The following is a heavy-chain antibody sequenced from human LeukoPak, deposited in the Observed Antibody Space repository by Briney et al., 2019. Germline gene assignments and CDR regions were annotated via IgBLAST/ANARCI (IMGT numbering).Heavy chain of an antibody. V-gene: IGHV3-48*02. D-gene: IGHD2-15*01. CDR3: APLVAAGVVDF. J-gene: IGHJ4*02. Sequence: GGTLRLSCAASGFTFSSYSMNWVRQAPGKGLEGVSYISSSSNIYYADSVKGRCTISRDNAKNSLYLQMNSLRDEDTAVYYCAPLVAAGVVDFWGQGTLVTVSS. CDR2: ISSSSNI. CDR1: GFTFSSYS.